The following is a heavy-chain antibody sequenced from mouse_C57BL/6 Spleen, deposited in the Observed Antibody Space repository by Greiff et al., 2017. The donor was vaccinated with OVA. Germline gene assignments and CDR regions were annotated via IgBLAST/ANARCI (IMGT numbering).Heavy chain of an antibody. Sequence: EVKLQESGPELVKPGASVKIPCKASGYTFTDYNMDWVKQSHGKSLEWIGDINPNNGGTIYNQKFKGKATLTVDKSSSTAYMELRSLTSEDTAVYYCARCDGYSYYFDYWGQGTTLTVSS. D-gene: IGHD2-3*01. CDR2: INPNNGGT. CDR3: ARCDGYSYYFDY. V-gene: IGHV1-18*01. J-gene: IGHJ2*01. CDR1: GYTFTDYN.